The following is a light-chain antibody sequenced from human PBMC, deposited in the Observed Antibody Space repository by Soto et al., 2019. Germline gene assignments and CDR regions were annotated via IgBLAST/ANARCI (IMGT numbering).Light chain of an antibody. CDR2: GAS. J-gene: IGKJ1*01. V-gene: IGKV3-20*01. CDR3: QQDGSSPLT. Sequence: EVVLTQSPGTLSLPPGERATLSCRASQSVSANYLAWYQQKPGQAPRLLIYGASSRATGIPDRFSGSGSGTDFTLTISRLEPEDFAVYHCQQDGSSPLTFGQGTKVEIK. CDR1: QSVSANY.